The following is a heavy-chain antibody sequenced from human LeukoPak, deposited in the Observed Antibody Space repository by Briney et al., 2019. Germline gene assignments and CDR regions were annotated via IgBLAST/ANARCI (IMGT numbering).Heavy chain of an antibody. D-gene: IGHD3-16*02. CDR3: ARGRYDYVWGSYRSAGGHVDY. J-gene: IGHJ4*02. CDR2: INAGNGNT. V-gene: IGHV1-3*01. CDR1: GYTFTSYA. Sequence: GASVKVSCKASGYTFTSYAMHWVRQAPGQRLEWMGWINAGNGNTKYSQKFQGRVTITRDTSASTAYMELSSLRSEDTAVYYCARGRYDYVWGSYRSAGGHVDYWGQGTLVTVSS.